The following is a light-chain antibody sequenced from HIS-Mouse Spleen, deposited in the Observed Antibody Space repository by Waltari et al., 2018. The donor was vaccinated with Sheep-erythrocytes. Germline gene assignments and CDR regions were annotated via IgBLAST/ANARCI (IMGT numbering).Light chain of an antibody. CDR1: KLGDKY. CDR3: QAWDSSTYV. CDR2: QDS. J-gene: IGLJ1*01. Sequence: SYELTQPPSVSVSPGQTASITCSGDKLGDKYACWYQQKPGQSPVLGIYQDSKRPSGVPERFSGSNSGNTATLTISGTKAMDEADYYCQAWDSSTYVFGTGTKVTVL. V-gene: IGLV3-1*01.